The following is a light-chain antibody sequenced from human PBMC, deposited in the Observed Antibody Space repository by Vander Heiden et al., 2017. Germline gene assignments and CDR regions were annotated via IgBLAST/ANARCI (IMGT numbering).Light chain of an antibody. J-gene: IGLJ2*01. CDR2: DDS. V-gene: IGLV3-21*02. Sequence: SYVLTQPPSVSVAPAQTARNTCGGDNIGGKTVHWYQQKPGQAPVLVVYDDSDRPSEIPGRFSGANSGNTATLTISRAEAGDEADYYCQVWDSYTDHQAFGGGTKLTVL. CDR1: NIGGKT. CDR3: QVWDSYTDHQA.